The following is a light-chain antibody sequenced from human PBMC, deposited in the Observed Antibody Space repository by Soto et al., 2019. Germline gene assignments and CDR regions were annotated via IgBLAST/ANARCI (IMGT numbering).Light chain of an antibody. J-gene: IGKJ2*02. V-gene: IGKV3-15*01. CDR2: GAS. CDR3: QQYNDWPGT. Sequence: EIVMTQSPATLSVSPGERATLSCRASQSVSSNLAWYQQKPGQAPRLLIYGASTRATGIPARFSGSGSGTEFTLTISSLQSEDFVVYYCQQYNDWPGTFGQGTKLEIK. CDR1: QSVSSN.